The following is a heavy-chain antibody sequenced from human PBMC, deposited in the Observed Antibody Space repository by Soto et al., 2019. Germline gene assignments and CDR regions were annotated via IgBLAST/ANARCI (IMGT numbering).Heavy chain of an antibody. V-gene: IGHV3-23*01. J-gene: IGHJ6*02. CDR2: ISGSGDST. CDR3: AKDRDGAAAGPTKFYGMDV. CDR1: GFTFSSYA. D-gene: IGHD6-13*01. Sequence: PGGSLRLSCAASGFTFSSYAMSWVRQAPGKGLEWVSVISGSGDSTYYADSVRGRFTISRDNSKNTLYLQMNSLRAEDTAVYYCAKDRDGAAAGPTKFYGMDVWDQGTTVTVS.